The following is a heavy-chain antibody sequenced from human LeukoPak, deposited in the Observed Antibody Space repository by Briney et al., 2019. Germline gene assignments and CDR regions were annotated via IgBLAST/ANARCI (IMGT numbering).Heavy chain of an antibody. CDR1: GFTFSTDG. D-gene: IGHD3-10*01. CDR3: ASSAVRGVIIGHAFDI. J-gene: IGHJ3*02. V-gene: IGHV3-30*02. CDR2: IWYDGNNK. Sequence: PGGSLRLSCVASGFTFSTDGMHWVRQAPGKGLEWVAIIWYDGNNKYYADSVKGRFTISRDNSKNTLYLQMNSLRAEDTAVYYCASSAVRGVIIGHAFDIWGQGTMVTVSS.